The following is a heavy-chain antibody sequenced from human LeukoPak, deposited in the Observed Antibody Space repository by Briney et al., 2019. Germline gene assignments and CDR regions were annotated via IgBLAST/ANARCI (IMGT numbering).Heavy chain of an antibody. V-gene: IGHV4-59*01. J-gene: IGHJ4*02. Sequence: SETLSLTCTVSGGSISSYYWSWIRQPPGKGLEWIGYIYYSGSTNYNPSLKSRVTISVDTSKNQLSLKLSSVTAADTAVYYCASATGIAAAGSHLVWGQGTLVTVSS. D-gene: IGHD6-13*01. CDR2: IYYSGST. CDR1: GGSISSYY. CDR3: ASATGIAAAGSHLV.